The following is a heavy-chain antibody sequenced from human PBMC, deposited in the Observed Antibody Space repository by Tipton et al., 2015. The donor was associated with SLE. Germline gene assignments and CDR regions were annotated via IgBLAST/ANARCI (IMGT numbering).Heavy chain of an antibody. V-gene: IGHV3-7*04. J-gene: IGHJ4*02. Sequence: SLRLSCAASGFTFSRHWMSWVRQAPGKGLEWVANIKEDGSDQYYVDSVKGRFTISRDNAKNSLYLQMHSLRAEDTAVYYCAREDDSNSPIFDSWGQGIPVTVSS. CDR2: IKEDGSDQ. D-gene: IGHD6-6*01. CDR3: AREDDSNSPIFDS. CDR1: GFTFSRHW.